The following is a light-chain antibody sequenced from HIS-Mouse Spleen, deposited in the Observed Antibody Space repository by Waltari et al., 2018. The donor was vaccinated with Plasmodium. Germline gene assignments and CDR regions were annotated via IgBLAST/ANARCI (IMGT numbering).Light chain of an antibody. V-gene: IGLV2-14*03. CDR3: SSYTSSSTLYVV. J-gene: IGLJ2*01. Sequence: QSALTQPASVSGSPGQSITISCTGTSSDVGGYNYVSWYQQHPGKAPKLMIYDVSTRPSGVATRFSGSNSGNTAPLNISGLQAEDDAYYYCSSYTSSSTLYVVFGGGTKLTVL. CDR1: SSDVGGYNY. CDR2: DVS.